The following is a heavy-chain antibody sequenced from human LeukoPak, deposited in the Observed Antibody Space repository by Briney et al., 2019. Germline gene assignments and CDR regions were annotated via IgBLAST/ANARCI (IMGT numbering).Heavy chain of an antibody. CDR3: ASKDYGSGDYGMEV. CDR2: MNLKSGGA. J-gene: IGHJ6*02. V-gene: IGHV1-2*02. CDR1: GYAFTGYY. Sequence: ASVKVSCMASGYAFTGYYMHWVRQAPGEGLECMGWMNLKSGGANYAQKFQGRVTMTRDTSITTAYMELSRLRSDDTAVYYCASKDYGSGDYGMEVWGQGTTVTVSS. D-gene: IGHD3-10*01.